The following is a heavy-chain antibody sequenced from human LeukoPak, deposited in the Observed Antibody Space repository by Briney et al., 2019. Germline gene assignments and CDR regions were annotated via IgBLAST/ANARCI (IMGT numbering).Heavy chain of an antibody. CDR3: ARGSYYYDSSAYYSPSYYFDY. V-gene: IGHV3-30-3*01. D-gene: IGHD3-22*01. CDR1: GFTFSSYA. Sequence: GGSLRLSCAASGFTFSSYAMHWVRQAPGKGLEWVAVISYDGSNKYYADSVKGRFTISRDNSKNTLYLQMNSLRAEDTAVYHCARGSYYYDSSAYYSPSYYFDYWGQGTLATVSS. CDR2: ISYDGSNK. J-gene: IGHJ4*02.